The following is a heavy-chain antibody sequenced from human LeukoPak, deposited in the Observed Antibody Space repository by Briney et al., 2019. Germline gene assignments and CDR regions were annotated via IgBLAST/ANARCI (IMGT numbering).Heavy chain of an antibody. J-gene: IGHJ4*02. CDR1: GGSISSYY. CDR3: ARGAKGRSVDY. CDR2: IYYSGST. V-gene: IGHV4-59*12. Sequence: SETLSLTCTVSGGSISSYYWSWIRQPPGKGLEWIGYIYYSGSTYYNPSLKSRVTISVDRSKNQFSLKLSSVTAADTAVYYCARGAKGRSVDYWGQGTLVTVSS.